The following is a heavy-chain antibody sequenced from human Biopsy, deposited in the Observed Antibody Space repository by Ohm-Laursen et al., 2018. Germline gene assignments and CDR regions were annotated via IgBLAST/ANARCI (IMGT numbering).Heavy chain of an antibody. Sequence: GSLRLSCAASGFNFDDWYMGWVRQAPGKGLEWISDISSSSLTISYGDSVKGRCTISRDNAENSMYLQMSSLTVDDTAVYYCARDERWGQGTLVTVSS. CDR1: GFNFDDWY. V-gene: IGHV3-11*04. CDR2: ISSSSLTI. J-gene: IGHJ4*02. D-gene: IGHD5-24*01. CDR3: ARDER.